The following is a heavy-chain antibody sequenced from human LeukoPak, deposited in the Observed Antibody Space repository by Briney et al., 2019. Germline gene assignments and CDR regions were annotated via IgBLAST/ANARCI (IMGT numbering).Heavy chain of an antibody. CDR1: GYTFTSYD. CDR3: ARDGSYYEGFDY. Sequence: WASVKVSCKASGYTFTSYDINWVRQATGQGLEWMGWMNPNSGNTGYAQKFQGRVTMTRNTSISTAYMELSSLRSEDTAVYYCARDGSYYEGFDYWGLGTLVTVSS. D-gene: IGHD1-26*01. J-gene: IGHJ4*02. CDR2: MNPNSGNT. V-gene: IGHV1-8*01.